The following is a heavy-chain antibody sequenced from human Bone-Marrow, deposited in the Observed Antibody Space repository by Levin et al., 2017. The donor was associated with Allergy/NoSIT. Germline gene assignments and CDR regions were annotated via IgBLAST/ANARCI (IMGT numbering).Heavy chain of an antibody. CDR3: AKTYTGYSIDY. CDR1: GFTFSNFA. CDR2: IVGSGDTT. D-gene: IGHD5-12*01. Sequence: PGGSLRLSCAASGFTFSNFAMSWVRQPPGKGLEWVSAIVGSGDTTFYADSVKGRLSISRDNFKDTLYLQMNSLRADDTAVYFCAKTYTGYSIDYWGQGTLVTVSS. V-gene: IGHV3-23*01. J-gene: IGHJ4*02.